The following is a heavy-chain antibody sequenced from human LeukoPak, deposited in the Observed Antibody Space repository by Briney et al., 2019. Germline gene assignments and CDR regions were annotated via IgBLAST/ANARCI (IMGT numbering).Heavy chain of an antibody. CDR1: GSRFSSSS. V-gene: IGHV3-73*01. CDR2: IRSKANSNAT. J-gene: IGHJ4*02. Sequence: PGGSLRLSCAASGSRFSSSSMHWVRQASGKGLEWVGRIRSKANSNATAYAASVKDRFTISRDDSKNTAYLQMNSLKTEDTAVDFCAGPSTELHFDYWGQGTLVTVSS. CDR3: AGPSTELHFDY. D-gene: IGHD4-23*01.